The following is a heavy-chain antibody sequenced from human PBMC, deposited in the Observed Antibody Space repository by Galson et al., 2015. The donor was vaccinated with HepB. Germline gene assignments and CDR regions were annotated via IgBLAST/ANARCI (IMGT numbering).Heavy chain of an antibody. CDR3: ARDSGYSHGRDWFDP. Sequence: SLRLSCAASGFTFSSYSMNWVRQAPGKGLEWVSSISSSSSYIYYADSVKGRFTISRDNAKNSLYLQMNSLRAEDTAVYYCARDSGYSHGRDWFDPWGQGTLVTVSS. V-gene: IGHV3-21*01. J-gene: IGHJ5*02. CDR2: ISSSSSYI. CDR1: GFTFSSYS. D-gene: IGHD5-18*01.